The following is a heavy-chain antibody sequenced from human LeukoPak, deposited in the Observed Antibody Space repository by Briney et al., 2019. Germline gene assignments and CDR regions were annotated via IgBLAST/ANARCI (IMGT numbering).Heavy chain of an antibody. Sequence: GGSLRLSCAASGFTFSSYWMHWVRQAPGKGLVWVSRINTDGRSTSYVDSVKGRFTISRDNAKNALYLQMNSLRAEDTAVYYCARLAVDSSDFWGQGTLVTVSS. J-gene: IGHJ4*02. CDR1: GFTFSSYW. CDR3: ARLAVDSSDF. CDR2: INTDGRST. V-gene: IGHV3-74*01. D-gene: IGHD6-25*01.